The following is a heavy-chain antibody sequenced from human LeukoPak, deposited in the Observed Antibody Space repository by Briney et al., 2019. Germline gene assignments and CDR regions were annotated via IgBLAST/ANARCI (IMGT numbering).Heavy chain of an antibody. Sequence: GRSLRLSCIASGFTFSSYSMHWVRLAPGKGLEWVAVISYDGSQRYYADSIKGRLTISRDNSKNTLYLQMNSLRTEDTAVYYCARRRQQLVDYWGQGTLVTVSS. CDR2: ISYDGSQR. J-gene: IGHJ4*02. V-gene: IGHV3-30-3*01. CDR1: GFTFSSYS. CDR3: ARRRQQLVDY. D-gene: IGHD1-1*01.